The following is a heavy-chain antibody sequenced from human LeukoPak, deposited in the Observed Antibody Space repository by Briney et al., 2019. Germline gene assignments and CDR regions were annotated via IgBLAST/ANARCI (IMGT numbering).Heavy chain of an antibody. CDR2: IIPIFGTA. Sequence: SVKVSCKASGGTFSSYAISWVRQAPGQGLEWMGGIIPIFGTANYAQKFQGRVTITTDESTSTAYMELSSLRSEGTAVYYCARAQTYYYDSSGYYGTYYFDYWGQGTLVTVSS. J-gene: IGHJ4*02. CDR3: ARAQTYYYDSSGYYGTYYFDY. D-gene: IGHD3-22*01. V-gene: IGHV1-69*05. CDR1: GGTFSSYA.